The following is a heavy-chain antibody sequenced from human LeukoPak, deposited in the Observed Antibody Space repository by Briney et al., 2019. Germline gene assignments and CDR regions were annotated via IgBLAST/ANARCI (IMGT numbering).Heavy chain of an antibody. V-gene: IGHV2-5*01. CDR2: IYWNDDK. CDR3: AHSGPGYSSGWFDY. Sequence: SGPTLVNPTQTLTLTCTFSGFSLSTSGVGVGWIRQPPGKALEWLALIYWNDDKRYSPSLKSRLTITKDTSKNQVVLTMTDMDPVDTATYYCAHSGPGYSSGWFDYWGQGTLVTVSS. D-gene: IGHD6-19*01. J-gene: IGHJ4*02. CDR1: GFSLSTSGVG.